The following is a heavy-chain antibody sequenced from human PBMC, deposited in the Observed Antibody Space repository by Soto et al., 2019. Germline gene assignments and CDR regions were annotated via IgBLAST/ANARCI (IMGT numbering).Heavy chain of an antibody. Sequence: PGESLKISCKGSGYTFTDYWIGWVRQMPGKGLEWMGIIYPGDSDTKYNPSFQGQVTISADKSITTTYLQWSSLKASDTAIYYCAASIFYYGMDVWGQGTTVTVSS. CDR2: IYPGDSDT. J-gene: IGHJ6*02. CDR3: AASIFYYGMDV. V-gene: IGHV5-51*01. CDR1: GYTFTDYW.